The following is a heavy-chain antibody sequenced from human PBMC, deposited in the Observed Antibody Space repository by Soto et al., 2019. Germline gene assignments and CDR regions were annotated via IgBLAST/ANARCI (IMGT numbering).Heavy chain of an antibody. V-gene: IGHV3-7*04. Sequence: EVQLVESGGGLVQPGGSLRLSCAASGFTFSSYWMSWVRQAPGKGLEWVANIKQDGSEKYYVDSVKGRFTISRDNAKNSLYLQMNSLRAEDTAVYYCARDWGYYYGSGRGYYYYGMAVWGQGTTVTVSS. J-gene: IGHJ6*02. D-gene: IGHD3-10*01. CDR3: ARDWGYYYGSGRGYYYYGMAV. CDR1: GFTFSSYW. CDR2: IKQDGSEK.